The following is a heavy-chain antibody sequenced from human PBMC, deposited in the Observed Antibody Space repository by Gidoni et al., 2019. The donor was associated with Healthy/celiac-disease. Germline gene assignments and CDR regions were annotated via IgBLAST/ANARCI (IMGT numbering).Heavy chain of an antibody. D-gene: IGHD3-22*01. CDR3: ARDPYDSSGYSSYFDY. J-gene: IGHJ4*02. CDR1: GLTFSSYA. CDR2: ISYDGSNK. Sequence: QVQLVASGGGVVQPGRSLRLSCAASGLTFSSYAMHWVRQAPGKGLEWVAVISYDGSNKYYADSVKGRFTISRDNSKNTLYLQMNSLRAEDTAVYYCARDPYDSSGYSSYFDYWVQGTLVAVSS. V-gene: IGHV3-30*04.